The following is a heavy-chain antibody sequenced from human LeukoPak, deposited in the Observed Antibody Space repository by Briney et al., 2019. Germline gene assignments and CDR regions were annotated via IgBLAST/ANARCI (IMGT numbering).Heavy chain of an antibody. Sequence: ASVKVSCKASGYTGYYMHWVRQAPGQGLERMGWINPNSGGTNYAQKFQGRVTMTRDTSISTAYMELSRLRSDDAAVYYCAREVLAKNYGLDVWGQGTTVTVSS. D-gene: IGHD2-8*02. CDR3: AREVLAKNYGLDV. CDR1: GYTGYY. CDR2: INPNSGGT. V-gene: IGHV1-2*02. J-gene: IGHJ6*02.